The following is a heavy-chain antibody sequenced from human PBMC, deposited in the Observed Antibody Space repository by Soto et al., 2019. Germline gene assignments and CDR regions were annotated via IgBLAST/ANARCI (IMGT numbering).Heavy chain of an antibody. CDR2: ISWNSGSI. J-gene: IGHJ6*02. CDR3: AKDGVTTAREGGYYYYGMDV. D-gene: IGHD4-17*01. Sequence: EVQLVESGGGLVQPGRSLRLSCAASGFTFDDYAMHWVRQAPGKGLEWVSGISWNSGSIGYADSVKGRFTISRDNAKNSLYLQMNSLRAEDTALYYCAKDGVTTAREGGYYYYGMDVWGQGTTVTVSS. CDR1: GFTFDDYA. V-gene: IGHV3-9*01.